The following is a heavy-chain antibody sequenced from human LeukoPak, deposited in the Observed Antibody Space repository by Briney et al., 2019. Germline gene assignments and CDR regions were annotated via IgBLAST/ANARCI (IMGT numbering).Heavy chain of an antibody. J-gene: IGHJ5*02. CDR3: ARGSRIVVVPAATPSNWFDP. Sequence: SETLSLTCAVYGGSFSGYYWSWIRQPPGKGLEWIGEINHSGSTNYNPSLKSRVTISVDTSKNQFSLKLSSVTAADTAVYYCARGSRIVVVPAATPSNWFDPWGQGTLVTVSS. D-gene: IGHD2-2*01. CDR2: INHSGST. V-gene: IGHV4-34*01. CDR1: GGSFSGYY.